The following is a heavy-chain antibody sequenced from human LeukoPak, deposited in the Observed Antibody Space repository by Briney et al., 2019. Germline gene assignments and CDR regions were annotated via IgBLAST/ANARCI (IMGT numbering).Heavy chain of an antibody. V-gene: IGHV1-69*13. Sequence: GASVKVSCKASGYTFTSYAISWVRQAPGQGLEWMGGIIPIYGTANYAQKFQGRVTITADESTSTAYMELSSLRSEDTAVYYCAREDPNCSSTSCPGRDAFDIWGQGTMVTVSS. CDR3: AREDPNCSSTSCPGRDAFDI. CDR2: IIPIYGTA. D-gene: IGHD2-2*01. J-gene: IGHJ3*02. CDR1: GYTFTSYA.